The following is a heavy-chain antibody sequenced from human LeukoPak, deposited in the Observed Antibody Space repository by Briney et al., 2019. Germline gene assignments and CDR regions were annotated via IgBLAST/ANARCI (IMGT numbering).Heavy chain of an antibody. CDR1: GGSISSSSYY. J-gene: IGHJ4*02. D-gene: IGHD5-24*01. Sequence: LSLTCTVSGGSISSSSYYWGWIRQPPGKGLEWVSYISSSGSTIYYADSVKGRFTISRDNAKNSLYLQMNSLRAEDTAVYYCARARGRRDGYLYYWGQGTLVTVSS. CDR3: ARARGRRDGYLYY. V-gene: IGHV3-11*01. CDR2: ISSSGSTI.